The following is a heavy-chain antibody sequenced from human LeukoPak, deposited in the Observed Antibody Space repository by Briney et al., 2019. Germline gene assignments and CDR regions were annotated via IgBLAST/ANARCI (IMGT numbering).Heavy chain of an antibody. CDR1: GGTFSSCA. Sequence: SVKVSCKASGGTFSSCAISWGRQAPGQGLEWMGGIIPIFGTANYAQKFQGRVTITADESTSTAYMELSSLRSEDTAVYYCAIMGWNMTTVVRELYYYGMDVWGQGTTVTVSS. D-gene: IGHD4-23*01. V-gene: IGHV1-69*13. CDR3: AIMGWNMTTVVRELYYYGMDV. J-gene: IGHJ6*02. CDR2: IIPIFGTA.